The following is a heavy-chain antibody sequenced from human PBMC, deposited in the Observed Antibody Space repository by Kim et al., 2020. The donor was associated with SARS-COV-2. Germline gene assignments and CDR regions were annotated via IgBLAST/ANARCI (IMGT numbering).Heavy chain of an antibody. J-gene: IGHJ6*02. CDR3: ASLPPNGMDV. CDR2: T. Sequence: TNYSPSFQGHVTISADKSISTAYLQWSSLKASDTAMYYCASLPPNGMDVWGQGTTVTVSS. V-gene: IGHV5-10-1*01.